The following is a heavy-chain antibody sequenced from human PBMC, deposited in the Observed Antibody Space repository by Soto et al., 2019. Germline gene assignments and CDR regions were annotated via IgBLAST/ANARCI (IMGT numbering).Heavy chain of an antibody. V-gene: IGHV1-69*13. CDR3: ARAEPYCSGGSCYSPGHWYYYYYGMDV. J-gene: IGHJ6*02. D-gene: IGHD2-15*01. CDR2: IIPIFGTA. CDR1: GGTFSSYA. Sequence: GASVKVSCKASGGTFSSYAISWVRQAPGQGLEWMGGIIPIFGTANYAQKFQGRVTITADESTSTAYMELSSLRSEDTAVYYCARAEPYCSGGSCYSPGHWYYYYYGMDVWGQGTTVTVSS.